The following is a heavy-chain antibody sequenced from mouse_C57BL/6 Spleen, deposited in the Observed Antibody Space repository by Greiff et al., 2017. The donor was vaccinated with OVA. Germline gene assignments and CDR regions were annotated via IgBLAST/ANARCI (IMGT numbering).Heavy chain of an antibody. CDR3: TRTTVVADWYFDV. V-gene: IGHV14-1*01. D-gene: IGHD1-1*01. CDR1: GFNIKDYY. CDR2: IDPEDGDT. J-gene: IGHJ1*03. Sequence: VQLQQSGAELVRPGASVKLSCTASGFNIKDYYMHWVKQRPEQGLEWIGRIDPEDGDTEYAPKFQGKATMTADTSSNTAYLQLSSLTSEDTAVYYCTRTTVVADWYFDVWGTGTTVTVSS.